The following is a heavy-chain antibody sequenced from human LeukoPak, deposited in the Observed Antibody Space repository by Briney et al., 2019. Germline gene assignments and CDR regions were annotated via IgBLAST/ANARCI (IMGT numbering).Heavy chain of an antibody. V-gene: IGHV4-59*08. CDR1: GGSISSYY. J-gene: IGHJ3*02. D-gene: IGHD3-22*01. Sequence: PSETLSLTCTVSGGSISSYYWSWIRQPPGKGLEWIGYIYYSGSTNYNPSLKSRATISVDTSKNQFSLKLSSVTAADTAVYYCARHSSSSGYYEDAFDSWGQGTMVTVSS. CDR2: IYYSGST. CDR3: ARHSSSSGYYEDAFDS.